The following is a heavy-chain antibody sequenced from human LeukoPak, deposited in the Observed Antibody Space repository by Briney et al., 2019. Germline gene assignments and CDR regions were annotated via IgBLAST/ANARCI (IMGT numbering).Heavy chain of an antibody. Sequence: GGSLRLSCAASGFSFDDYAMHWVRPAPGKGLEWVSLISGDGGRTYYAVGVKGRFTNSRDNSKNSLYLQMNSLRTEDTALYYCATDMSLGDVVVVAAGEYGYMDVWGKGTTVTVSS. J-gene: IGHJ6*03. CDR2: ISGDGGRT. D-gene: IGHD2-15*01. CDR1: GFSFDDYA. CDR3: ATDMSLGDVVVVAAGEYGYMDV. V-gene: IGHV3-43*02.